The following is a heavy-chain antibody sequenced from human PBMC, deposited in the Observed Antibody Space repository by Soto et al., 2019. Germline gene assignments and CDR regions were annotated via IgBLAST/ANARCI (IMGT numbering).Heavy chain of an antibody. J-gene: IGHJ5*02. CDR3: ARDTDP. V-gene: IGHV4-61*01. Sequence: PSETLSLTCTVSGGSVSSGSYYWSWIQQPPGKGLEWIGYIYYSGSTNYKPYLKSRVTISVDTSKNQFSLKLSSVTAADTAVYYCARDTDPWGQGTLVTVS. CDR2: IYYSGST. CDR1: GGSVSSGSYY.